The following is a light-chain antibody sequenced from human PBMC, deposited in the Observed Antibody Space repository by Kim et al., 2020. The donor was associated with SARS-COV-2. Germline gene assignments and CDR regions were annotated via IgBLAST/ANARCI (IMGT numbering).Light chain of an antibody. CDR2: PTS. CDR3: QQLISYPLT. V-gene: IGKV1-9*01. Sequence: ASVGARVTITCRASQDISTYLAWYQQKPGKAPKLLIYPTSTVQSGVPSGFSGSGSGTEFTLTISNLQPEDFATYYCQQLISYPLTFGQGTRLEIK. J-gene: IGKJ5*01. CDR1: QDISTY.